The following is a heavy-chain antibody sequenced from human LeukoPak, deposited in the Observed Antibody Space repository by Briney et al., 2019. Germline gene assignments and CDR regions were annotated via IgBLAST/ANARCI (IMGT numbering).Heavy chain of an antibody. V-gene: IGHV4-59*01. CDR3: ARAYGYSYGLGGFDY. CDR1: GGSISSYY. Sequence: PSETLSLTCTVSGGSISSYYWSWIRQPPGKGLEYIGYIYYIGSTNYNPSLKSRVTISVDTSKNQFSLKLSSVTAADTAVYYCARAYGYSYGLGGFDYWGQGTLVTVSS. CDR2: IYYIGST. J-gene: IGHJ4*02. D-gene: IGHD5-18*01.